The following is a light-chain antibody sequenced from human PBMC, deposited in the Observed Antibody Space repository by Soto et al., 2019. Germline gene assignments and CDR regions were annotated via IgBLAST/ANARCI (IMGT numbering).Light chain of an antibody. Sequence: QTVLTQPASVSGSPGQSITISCTGPSSDVGGYNYVSWYQHHPGKAPKLMIFDVSNRPSGVSNRFSGSKSGNTASLTISGHQPEDEADYYCSSYTTSNTRQIVFGTGTKVTVL. CDR2: DVS. CDR1: SSDVGGYNY. V-gene: IGLV2-14*03. J-gene: IGLJ1*01. CDR3: SSYTTSNTRQIV.